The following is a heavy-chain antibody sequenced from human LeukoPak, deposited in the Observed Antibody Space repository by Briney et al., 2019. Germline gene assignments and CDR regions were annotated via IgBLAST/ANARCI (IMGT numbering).Heavy chain of an antibody. CDR3: SRSLDY. J-gene: IGHJ4*02. Sequence: AGGSLRLSCAASGFPFSGYWMDWVRQAPGKGMEWVANIKQDGSEEYYADSVKGRFTISRDNAKNSLYLQMNSLRAEDTAVYYCSRSLDYWGQGALVTVSS. V-gene: IGHV3-7*01. CDR1: GFPFSGYW. CDR2: IKQDGSEE.